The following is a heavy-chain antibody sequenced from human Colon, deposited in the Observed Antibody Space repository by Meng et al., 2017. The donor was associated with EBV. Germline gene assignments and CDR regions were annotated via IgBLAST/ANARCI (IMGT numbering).Heavy chain of an antibody. CDR1: GASITRCNDW. CDR3: AREDDYGDYVAY. Sequence: GQLEGAGPVLVRPSRTLSLTCDVSGASITRCNDWWSWVRQPPGQALEWLGEVYHDGSTNYSPSVQSRVTISMDKSKNQFSLKLTSVNAADTAVYYCAREDDYGDYVAYWGQGILVTVSS. D-gene: IGHD4-17*01. J-gene: IGHJ4*02. CDR2: VYHDGST. V-gene: IGHV4-4*02.